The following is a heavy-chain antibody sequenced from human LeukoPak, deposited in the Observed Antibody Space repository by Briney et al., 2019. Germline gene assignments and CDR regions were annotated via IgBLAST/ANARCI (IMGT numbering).Heavy chain of an antibody. CDR1: GRTFNSYA. CDR3: ARLEQYCYYYYRDV. CDR2: IIPIFGTA. D-gene: IGHD5-24*01. Sequence: SVKVSCKASGRTFNSYAISWVTQAPGQGLGWMGGIIPIFGTANYAQKFQGRVAITADESTSTAYMELRSLRSEDTAVCYCARLEQYCYYYYRDVWGKGTTVTVSS. V-gene: IGHV1-69*13. J-gene: IGHJ6*03.